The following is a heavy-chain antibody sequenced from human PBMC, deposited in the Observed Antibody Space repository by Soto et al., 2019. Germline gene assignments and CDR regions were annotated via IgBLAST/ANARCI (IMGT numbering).Heavy chain of an antibody. Sequence: PSETLSLTCSVSDGSISNHYWSWIRQSPGKALEWIGYIYYSGSTKYNPSLESRVTISVDMPKNQISLDLRSVTAADSAVYYCARLGVYYDGGGFYYPTAFFAFWGKGAL. D-gene: IGHD3-22*01. J-gene: IGHJ1*01. CDR3: ARLGVYYDGGGFYYPTAFFAF. V-gene: IGHV4-59*11. CDR1: DGSISNHY. CDR2: IYYSGST.